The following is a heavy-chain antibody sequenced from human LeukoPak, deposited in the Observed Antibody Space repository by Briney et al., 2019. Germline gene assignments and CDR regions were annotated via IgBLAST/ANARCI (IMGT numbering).Heavy chain of an antibody. CDR3: ARIDLFYMDV. J-gene: IGHJ6*03. V-gene: IGHV4-34*01. CDR2: INHSGST. CDR1: GGSFSGYY. Sequence: SETLSLTCAVYGGSFSGYYWSWIRQPPGKGLEWIGEINHSGSTNHNPSLKSRVTISVDTSKNQFSLKLSSVTAADTAVYYGARIDLFYMDVWGKGTTVTVSS.